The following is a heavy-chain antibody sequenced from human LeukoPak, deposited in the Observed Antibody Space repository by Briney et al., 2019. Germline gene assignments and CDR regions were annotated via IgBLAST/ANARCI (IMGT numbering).Heavy chain of an antibody. Sequence: GGFLRLSCAASGFTFSSYGMHWVRQAPGKGLEWVAVISYDGSNKYYADSVKGRFTISRDNSKNTLYLQMNSLRAEDTAVYYCARDGPYYDFWSGTYGMDVWGQGTTVTVSS. D-gene: IGHD3-3*01. V-gene: IGHV3-30*03. J-gene: IGHJ6*02. CDR1: GFTFSSYG. CDR2: ISYDGSNK. CDR3: ARDGPYYDFWSGTYGMDV.